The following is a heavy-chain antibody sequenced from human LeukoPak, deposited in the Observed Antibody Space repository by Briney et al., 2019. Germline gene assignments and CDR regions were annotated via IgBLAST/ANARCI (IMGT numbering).Heavy chain of an antibody. CDR1: GGSFSGYY. CDR3: ARWPLYYYDSSGYYDY. CDR2: INHSGST. D-gene: IGHD3-22*01. J-gene: IGHJ4*02. Sequence: PSETLSLTCAVYGGSFSGYYWSWIRQPPGKGLEWIGEINHSGSTNYNPSLKSRVTISVDTSKNQFSLKLSSVTAADTAVYYCARWPLYYYDSSGYYDYWGQGTLVTVSS. V-gene: IGHV4-34*01.